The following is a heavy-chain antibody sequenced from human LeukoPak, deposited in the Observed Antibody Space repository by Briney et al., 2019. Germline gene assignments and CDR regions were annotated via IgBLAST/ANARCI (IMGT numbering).Heavy chain of an antibody. J-gene: IGHJ5*02. V-gene: IGHV4-4*02. CDR2: IYHSGST. D-gene: IGHD6-19*01. CDR1: GGSISSTNW. Sequence: SGTLSLTCAVSGGSISSTNWWSWVRQPPGQGLEWIGEIYHSGSTNYNPSLKSRVTISVDKSKNQFSLKLSSVTAADTAVYYCARVYSSGTNWFDPWGQGTLVTVSS. CDR3: ARVYSSGTNWFDP.